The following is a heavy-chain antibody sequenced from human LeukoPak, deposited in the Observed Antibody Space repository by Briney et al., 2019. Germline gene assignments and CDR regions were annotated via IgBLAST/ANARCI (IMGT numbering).Heavy chain of an antibody. J-gene: IGHJ4*02. CDR2: ISSSSTYI. Sequence: PGGSLRLSCAASGSTFSSYSMNWVRQAPGKGLEWVSSISSSSTYINYADSVKGRFTISRDNAKNSLYLQMNSLRAEDTAIYYCSFDDFWSGRFDYWGQGTLVTVSS. D-gene: IGHD3-3*01. CDR3: SFDDFWSGRFDY. CDR1: GSTFSSYS. V-gene: IGHV3-21*01.